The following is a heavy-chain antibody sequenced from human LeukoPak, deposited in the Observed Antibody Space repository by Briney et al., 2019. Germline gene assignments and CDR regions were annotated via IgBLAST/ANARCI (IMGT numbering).Heavy chain of an antibody. J-gene: IGHJ4*02. CDR3: ARSFYGDFRSFDY. V-gene: IGHV4-59*01. CDR1: GGSISSYY. CDR2: IYYSGST. D-gene: IGHD4-17*01. Sequence: PSETLSLTCTVSGGSISSYYWSWIRQPPGKGLEWIAYIYYSGSTNYNPSLKSRVTISVDTSKNQFSLKLSSVTAADTAVYYCARSFYGDFRSFDYWGQGTLVTVSS.